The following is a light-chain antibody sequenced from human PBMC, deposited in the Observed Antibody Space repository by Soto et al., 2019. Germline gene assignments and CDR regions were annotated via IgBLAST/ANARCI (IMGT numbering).Light chain of an antibody. Sequence: DLQMTQSPSTLSGSVGARVTITCRASQTISSWLAWYQQKQGKAPKLLIYKASTLKSGVPSRFSVIVSGTELTINIRSLQPDDGATYDGQHYNSYSEAFGQGTKVDIK. V-gene: IGKV1-5*03. CDR1: QTISSW. CDR3: QHYNSYSEA. CDR2: KAS. J-gene: IGKJ1*01.